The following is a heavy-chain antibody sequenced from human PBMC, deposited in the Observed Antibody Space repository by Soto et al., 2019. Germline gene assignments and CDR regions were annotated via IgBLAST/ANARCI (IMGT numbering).Heavy chain of an antibody. CDR3: ASSLRGYCSSTSCYGRRYYYYGMDV. J-gene: IGHJ6*02. V-gene: IGHV4-59*01. CDR1: GGSISSYY. Sequence: SETLSLTCTVSGGSISSYYWSWIRQPPGKGLEWIGYIYYSGSTNYNPSLKSRVTISVDTSKNQFSLKLSSVTAADTAVYYCASSLRGYCSSTSCYGRRYYYYGMDVWGQGTTVTVSS. D-gene: IGHD2-2*01. CDR2: IYYSGST.